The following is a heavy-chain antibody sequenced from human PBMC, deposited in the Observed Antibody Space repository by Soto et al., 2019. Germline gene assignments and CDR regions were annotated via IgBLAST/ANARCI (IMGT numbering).Heavy chain of an antibody. V-gene: IGHV3-9*01. CDR3: AKDNGITGTSAPGPDFDY. D-gene: IGHD1-7*01. CDR1: GFTFDDYA. CDR2: ISWNSGSI. Sequence: LRLSCAASGFTFDDYAMHWVRQAPGKGLEWVSGISWNSGSIGYADSVKGRFTISRDNAKNSLYLQMNSLRAEDTALYYCAKDNGITGTSAPGPDFDYWGQGTLVTVSS. J-gene: IGHJ4*02.